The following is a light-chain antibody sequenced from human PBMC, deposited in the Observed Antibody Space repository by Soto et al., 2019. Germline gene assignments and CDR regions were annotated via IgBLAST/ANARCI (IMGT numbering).Light chain of an antibody. V-gene: IGLV2-14*03. Sequence: QSALTQPASVSGSPGQSITISCTGTSSDVGGYNYVSWYQQHPGKDPKLMIYDVSNRPSGVSNRFSGSKSGNTASLAISWLQAEDEADYYCSSFTSSKTFVFGTGTKVTVL. CDR2: DVS. CDR3: SSFTSSKTFV. J-gene: IGLJ1*01. CDR1: SSDVGGYNY.